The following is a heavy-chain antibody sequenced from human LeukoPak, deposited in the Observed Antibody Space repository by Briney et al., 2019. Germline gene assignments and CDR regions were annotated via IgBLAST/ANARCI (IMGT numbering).Heavy chain of an antibody. V-gene: IGHV3-49*03. D-gene: IGHD3-9*01. CDR3: SREIRYFDWFQADY. CDR2: IRSKAYGGTA. J-gene: IGHJ4*02. CDR1: GFTFGDYS. Sequence: GGSLRLSCSASGFTFGDYSMSWFCQAPGKGLEWVGFIRSKAYGGTAEYAASVKGRFTISRDDSESIAYLQMDSLKTEDTAVYYCSREIRYFDWFQADYWGQGTLVTVPS.